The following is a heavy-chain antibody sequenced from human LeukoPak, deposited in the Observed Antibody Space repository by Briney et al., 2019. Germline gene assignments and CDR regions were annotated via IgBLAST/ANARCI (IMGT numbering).Heavy chain of an antibody. CDR1: GGTFSSYA. V-gene: IGHV1-69*06. D-gene: IGHD3-10*01. CDR2: IIPIFGTA. Sequence: ASVKVSCKASGGTFSSYAISWVRQAPGQGLEWMGGIIPIFGTANYAQKFQGRVTITADKSTSTAYMELSSLRSEDTAVYYCARSRWFGELLSGIFDYWGQGTLVTVSS. CDR3: ARSRWFGELLSGIFDY. J-gene: IGHJ4*02.